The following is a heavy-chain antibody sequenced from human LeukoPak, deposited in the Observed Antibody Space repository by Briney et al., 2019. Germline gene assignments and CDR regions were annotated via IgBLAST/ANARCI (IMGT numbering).Heavy chain of an antibody. Sequence: PGGSLRLSCAASGFTFSSYGMHWVRQAPGKGLEWVAVIWYDGSNKYYADSVKGRFTISRDNSKNTLYLQMNSLRAEDTAVYYCARADDSIAAAFDYWGQGTLVTVSS. CDR1: GFTFSSYG. J-gene: IGHJ4*02. D-gene: IGHD6-13*01. CDR3: ARADDSIAAAFDY. V-gene: IGHV3-33*01. CDR2: IWYDGSNK.